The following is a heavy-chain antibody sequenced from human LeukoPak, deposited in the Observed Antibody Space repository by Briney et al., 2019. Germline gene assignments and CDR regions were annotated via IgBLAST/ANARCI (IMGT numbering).Heavy chain of an antibody. Sequence: GASVKVSCKASGYTFTSCYMHCVRQAPGQWLEWMGRSNPNSGGTNYAQTFQGRVTMTRDTSISTAYMELSRLRSDDTAVYYCARVSEGFYYYYGMDVWGQGTTVTVSS. D-gene: IGHD2-8*01. V-gene: IGHV1-2*06. CDR2: SNPNSGGT. CDR3: ARVSEGFYYYYGMDV. CDR1: GYTFTSCY. J-gene: IGHJ6*02.